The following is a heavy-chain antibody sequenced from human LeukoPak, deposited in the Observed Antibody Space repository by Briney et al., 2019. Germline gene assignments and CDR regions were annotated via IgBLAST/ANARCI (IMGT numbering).Heavy chain of an antibody. CDR1: GGTFSSYA. D-gene: IGHD3-22*01. J-gene: IGHJ4*02. Sequence: ASVKVSCKASGGTFSSYAISWVRQAPGQGLEWMGGIIPIFGTANYAQKFQSRVTITTDESTSTAYMELSSLRSEDTAVYYCARSLNYYDSSGYYPLGTPTALWGYWGQGTLVTVSS. CDR3: ARSLNYYDSSGYYPLGTPTALWGY. V-gene: IGHV1-69*05. CDR2: IIPIFGTA.